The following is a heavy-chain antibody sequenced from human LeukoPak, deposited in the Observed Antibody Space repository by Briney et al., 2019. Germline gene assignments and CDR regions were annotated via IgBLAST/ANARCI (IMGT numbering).Heavy chain of an antibody. CDR3: ARGQWSGSTGPFDY. Sequence: SETLSLTCTVSGGSMSSHYWSWIRQPPGKELEFIGYISYTGSTNYSPSLRSRVTISLDTSKNHFSLKLNSVTAADTAVYYCARGQWSGSTGPFDYWGQGTLVTVSS. CDR2: ISYTGST. J-gene: IGHJ4*02. D-gene: IGHD3-10*02. V-gene: IGHV4-59*11. CDR1: GGSMSSHY.